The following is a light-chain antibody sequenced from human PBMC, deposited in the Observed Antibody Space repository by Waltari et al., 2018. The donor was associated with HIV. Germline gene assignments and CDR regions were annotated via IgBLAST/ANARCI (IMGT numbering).Light chain of an antibody. J-gene: IGKJ1*01. V-gene: IGKV3-20*01. CDR2: GAS. CDR1: QTISSTY. CDR3: QQYIGSPRT. Sequence: EIAFTQSPDTLSLSPGERATLSCRASQTISSTYLAWYQQKPGQAPRLLIYGASSRATGIPDRFSGSGSGTDFTLTISSLEPEDCAVYYCQQYIGSPRTFGQGTKVELK.